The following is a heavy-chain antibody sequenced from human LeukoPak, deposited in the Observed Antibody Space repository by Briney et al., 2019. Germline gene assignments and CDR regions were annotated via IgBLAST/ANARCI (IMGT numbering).Heavy chain of an antibody. CDR1: GFTFSSYA. CDR3: ARRGAFTYDPLDY. J-gene: IGHJ4*02. D-gene: IGHD3-16*01. V-gene: IGHV3-23*01. Sequence: GGSLRLSCAASGFTFSSYAMNWVRQAPGKGLEWVSAISGTGGSTYYADSVKGRFTISRDNSKNTLYLQMNSLRAEDTAVYYCARRGAFTYDPLDYWGQGTLVTVSS. CDR2: ISGTGGST.